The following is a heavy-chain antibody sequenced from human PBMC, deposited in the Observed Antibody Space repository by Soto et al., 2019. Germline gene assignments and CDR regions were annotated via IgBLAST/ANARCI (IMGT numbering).Heavy chain of an antibody. CDR3: ARLGYSGSWYGIGSY. Sequence: SETLSLTCSVSGGSISSGDYYWSWIRQPPGKGLEWIGYIYYSGSTYYNPSLKSRVTISVDTSKNQFSLKLSSVTAADTAVYYCARLGYSGSWYGIGSYWGQGTLVTVSS. CDR2: IYYSGST. J-gene: IGHJ4*02. V-gene: IGHV4-30-4*01. D-gene: IGHD6-19*01. CDR1: GGSISSGDYY.